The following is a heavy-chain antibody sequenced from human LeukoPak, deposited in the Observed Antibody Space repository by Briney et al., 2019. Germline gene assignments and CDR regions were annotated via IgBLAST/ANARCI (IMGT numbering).Heavy chain of an antibody. CDR2: LNEDGGYT. Sequence: PGGSLGLSCAASGFTFNIYAMSWVRQAPGKGLAWVSGLNEDGGYTYYADSVKGRFTISRDNSKNTLYLQMNSLRAEDTAVYYCARDPGRGAYFDYWGQGTLVTVSS. J-gene: IGHJ4*02. V-gene: IGHV3-23*01. D-gene: IGHD4/OR15-4a*01. CDR1: GFTFNIYA. CDR3: ARDPGRGAYFDY.